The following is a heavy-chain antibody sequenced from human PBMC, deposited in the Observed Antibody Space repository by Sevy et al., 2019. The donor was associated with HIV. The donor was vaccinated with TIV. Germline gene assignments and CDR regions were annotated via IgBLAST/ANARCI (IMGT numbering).Heavy chain of an antibody. D-gene: IGHD3-16*01. CDR1: GFTFSSYG. J-gene: IGHJ4*02. V-gene: IGHV3-33*01. Sequence: GGSLRLSCAVSGFTFSSYGMHWDRQAPGKGLEWVAVIWFDGSNTYYADSVKGRFTISRDIAENTLHLQMNSLRAEDTAVYYWARDLEFYDYGAYGPSFMPDYWGQGTLVTVSS. CDR3: ARDLEFYDYGAYGPSFMPDY. CDR2: IWFDGSNT.